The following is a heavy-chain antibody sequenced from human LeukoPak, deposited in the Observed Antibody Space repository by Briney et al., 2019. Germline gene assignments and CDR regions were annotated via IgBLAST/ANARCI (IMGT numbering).Heavy chain of an antibody. Sequence: NPGGSLRLSCAASGFTFSNAWMSWVRQAPGKGLEWVGRIKSKTDGGTTDYAAPVKGRCTISRDDSKNTLYLQVNSLKTEDTAVYYCTTAPYYYDSSGYLADYWGQGTLVTVSS. V-gene: IGHV3-15*01. D-gene: IGHD3-22*01. J-gene: IGHJ4*02. CDR1: GFTFSNAW. CDR2: IKSKTDGGTT. CDR3: TTAPYYYDSSGYLADY.